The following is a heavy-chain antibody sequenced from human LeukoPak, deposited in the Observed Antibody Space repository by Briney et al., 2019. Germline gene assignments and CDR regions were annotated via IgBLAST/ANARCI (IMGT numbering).Heavy chain of an antibody. CDR2: INTNTGNP. Sequence: ASVKVSCKASGYSFITHAMNWVRQAPGQGLEWMGWINTNTGNPTYAQGFTGRFVFSLDTSVSTAYLQISSLKAEDTAVYYCARDRDIAFDYWGQGTLVTVSS. J-gene: IGHJ4*02. CDR1: GYSFITHA. V-gene: IGHV7-4-1*02. CDR3: ARDRDIAFDY. D-gene: IGHD5-12*01.